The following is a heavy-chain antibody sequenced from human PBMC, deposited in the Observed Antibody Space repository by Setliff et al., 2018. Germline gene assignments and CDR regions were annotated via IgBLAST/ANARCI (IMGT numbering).Heavy chain of an antibody. Sequence: ASVKVSCKASRYTFTGYYMHWVRQAPGQGLEWVGRINPNSAVTNYAQKFQGRVTMTRDTSISTAYMELSRLRSDDTAVYYCARDLYSSSPYYYYYYMDVWGKGTTVTVSS. D-gene: IGHD6-6*01. V-gene: IGHV1-2*06. CDR3: ARDLYSSSPYYYYYYMDV. CDR2: INPNSAVT. J-gene: IGHJ6*03. CDR1: RYTFTGYY.